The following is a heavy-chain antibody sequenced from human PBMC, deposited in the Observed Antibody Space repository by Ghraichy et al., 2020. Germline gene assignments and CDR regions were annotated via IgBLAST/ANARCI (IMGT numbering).Heavy chain of an antibody. CDR1: GFTFSSYA. D-gene: IGHD2-8*02. Sequence: GGSLRLSCAASGFTFSSYAMGWVRQAPGKGLEWVSAITGSGDNTQYADSLKGRLTFSRDNSKNTLYLQLSSLRAEDTAVYYCAKYSSHWWNDVLDIWSQGTMVTVSS. V-gene: IGHV3-23*01. J-gene: IGHJ3*02. CDR3: AKYSSHWWNDVLDI. CDR2: ITGSGDNT.